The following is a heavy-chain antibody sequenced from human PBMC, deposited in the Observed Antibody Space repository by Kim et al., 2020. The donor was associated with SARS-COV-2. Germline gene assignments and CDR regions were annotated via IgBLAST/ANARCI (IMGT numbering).Heavy chain of an antibody. CDR1: GYTFTGYY. J-gene: IGHJ5*02. CDR3: ARSPFIVATIGVGWFDP. Sequence: ASVKVSCKASGYTFTGYYMHWVRQAPGQGLEWMGWINPNSGGTNYAQKFQGRVTMTRDTSISTAYMELSRLRSDDTAVYYCARSPFIVATIGVGWFDPWGQGTLVTVSS. D-gene: IGHD5-12*01. CDR2: INPNSGGT. V-gene: IGHV1-2*02.